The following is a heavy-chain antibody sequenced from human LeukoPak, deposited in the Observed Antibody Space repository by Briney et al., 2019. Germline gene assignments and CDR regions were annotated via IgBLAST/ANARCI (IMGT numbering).Heavy chain of an antibody. Sequence: ASVKVSCKASGYTFTSYDINWVRQATGQGLEWMGWRNPNSGNTGYAQKFQGRVTMTRNTSISTAYMEVSSLGYDDTAIYYCARGRPGLASAGTYDFWGQGTLITVSS. CDR1: GYTFTSYD. D-gene: IGHD6-13*01. V-gene: IGHV1-8*01. CDR3: ARGRPGLASAGTYDF. CDR2: RNPNSGNT. J-gene: IGHJ4*02.